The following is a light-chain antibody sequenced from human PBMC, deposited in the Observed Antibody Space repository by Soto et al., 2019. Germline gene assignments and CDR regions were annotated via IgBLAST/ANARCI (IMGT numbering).Light chain of an antibody. J-gene: IGKJ2*01. V-gene: IGKV1-5*03. CDR3: QQYNRS. CDR2: KAS. Sequence: DIQMTQSPSTLSASVGDRVTITCRASQSISNWLAWYQQKPGKAPKLLIYKASSLESGVPSRFSGSGSGTDFTLTISSLQPADFATYYCQQYNRSFGQGTKLEIK. CDR1: QSISNW.